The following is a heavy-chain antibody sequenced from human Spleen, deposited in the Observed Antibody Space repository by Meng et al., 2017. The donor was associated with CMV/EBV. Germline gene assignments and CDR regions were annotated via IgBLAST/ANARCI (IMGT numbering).Heavy chain of an antibody. CDR1: GGSISRSFY. Sequence: SETLSLTCTVSGGSISRSFYWGWIRQPPGEGPQWIGTISYSGSTYYTPSLKSRVTLSVNTSKNQFSLKLSSVTAADTAVYYCARTRAGTLDYWGQGTLVTVSS. CDR3: ARTRAGTLDY. V-gene: IGHV4-39*07. J-gene: IGHJ4*02. D-gene: IGHD3-16*01. CDR2: ISYSGST.